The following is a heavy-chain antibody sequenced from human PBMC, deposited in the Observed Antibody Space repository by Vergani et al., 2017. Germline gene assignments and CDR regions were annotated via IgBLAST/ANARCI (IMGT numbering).Heavy chain of an antibody. CDR1: GFTFSSYA. V-gene: IGHV3-30-3*01. CDR3: ANNQPAPFGMDG. D-gene: IGHD1-14*01. Sequence: VQLVESGGGVVQPGRSLRLSCAASGFTFSSYAMHWVRQAPGKGLEWVAVISYDGSNKYYADSVKGRFTISRDNSKNTLYLQMNSLRDEDTAVYYCANNQPAPFGMDGWGKGRTVSVDS. J-gene: IGHJ6*04. CDR2: ISYDGSNK.